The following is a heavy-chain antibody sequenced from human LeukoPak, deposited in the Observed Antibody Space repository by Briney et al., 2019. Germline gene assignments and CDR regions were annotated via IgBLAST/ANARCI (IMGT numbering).Heavy chain of an antibody. V-gene: IGHV3-21*01. CDR2: ISSSSSYI. Sequence: GGSLRLSCAASGFTFSSYSMNWVRQAPGKGLEWVSSISSSSSYIYYADSVKGRFTISRDNAKNSLYLQMNSLRDEDTAVYYCARAIRIQLWYDAFDIWGQGTMVTVSS. CDR3: ARAIRIQLWYDAFDI. CDR1: GFTFSSYS. D-gene: IGHD5-18*01. J-gene: IGHJ3*02.